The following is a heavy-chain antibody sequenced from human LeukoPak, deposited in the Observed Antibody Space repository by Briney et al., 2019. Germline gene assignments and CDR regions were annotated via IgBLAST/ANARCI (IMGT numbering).Heavy chain of an antibody. CDR2: IRQDGSEK. J-gene: IGHJ4*02. D-gene: IGHD3-16*01. V-gene: IGHV3-7*01. CDR1: GFTFSSYW. Sequence: GGSLRLSCAASGFTFSSYWMNWVRQAPGKGLEWVANIRQDGSEKYYVDSVKGRFTISRDNAKNSLYLQMNSLRAEDTAVYYCASPRGGDYGDYWGQGTLVTVSS. CDR3: ASPRGGDYGDY.